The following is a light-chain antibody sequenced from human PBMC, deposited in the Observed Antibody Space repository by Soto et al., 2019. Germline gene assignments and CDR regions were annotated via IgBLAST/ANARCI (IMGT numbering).Light chain of an antibody. J-gene: IGLJ3*02. CDR1: SSDVGGYNY. CDR2: DVS. V-gene: IGLV2-11*01. Sequence: QSALTQPRSVSGSPGQSVTISCTGTSSDVGGYNYVSWYQQHPGKAPKLMIYDVSKRPSGVPDRFSGSKSGNTASLTISGLQAEDADDYYCCSYAGSYTWVFGGGTQLTVL. CDR3: CSYAGSYTWV.